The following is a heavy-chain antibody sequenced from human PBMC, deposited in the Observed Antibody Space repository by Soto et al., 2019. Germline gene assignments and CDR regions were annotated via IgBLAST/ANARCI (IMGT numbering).Heavy chain of an antibody. Sequence: QVQLQQWGAGLLKPSETLSLTCAVYGGSFSGYYWSWIRQPPGKGLEWIGEINHSGSTNYNPSLKSRVTISVDTYKNQFSLKLSSVTAADTAVYYCARSSGYYDFWSGYYYYYGMDVWGQGTTVTVSS. V-gene: IGHV4-34*01. CDR3: ARSSGYYDFWSGYYYYYGMDV. CDR2: INHSGST. D-gene: IGHD3-3*01. J-gene: IGHJ6*02. CDR1: GGSFSGYY.